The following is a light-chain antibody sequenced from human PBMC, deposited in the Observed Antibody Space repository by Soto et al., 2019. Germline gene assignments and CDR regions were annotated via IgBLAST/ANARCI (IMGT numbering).Light chain of an antibody. J-gene: IGKJ4*01. CDR2: DAS. CDR3: QQRSSWSPMYT. CDR1: QSVSSY. Sequence: EVVLTQSPATLSLSPGERATLSCRASQSVSSYLSCYQQKPVQAPRLLIYDASKRASVIPARFRGSGSGTDFSLTIISLVPQDDVVFYCQQRSSWSPMYTFGGGTKVDIK. V-gene: IGKV3-11*01.